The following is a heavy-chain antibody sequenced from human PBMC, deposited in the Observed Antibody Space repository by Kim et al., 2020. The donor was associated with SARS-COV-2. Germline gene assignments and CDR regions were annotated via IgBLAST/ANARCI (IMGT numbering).Heavy chain of an antibody. D-gene: IGHD5-18*01. Sequence: GGSLRLSCAASGFTFSNAWMSWVRQAPGKGLEWVGRIKSKTDGGTTDYAAPVKGRFTISRDDSKNTLYLQMNSLKTEDTAVYYCTTVITWIQVLYYYYGMDVWGQGTTVTVSS. CDR2: IKSKTDGGTT. CDR1: GFTFSNAW. V-gene: IGHV3-15*01. CDR3: TTVITWIQVLYYYYGMDV. J-gene: IGHJ6*02.